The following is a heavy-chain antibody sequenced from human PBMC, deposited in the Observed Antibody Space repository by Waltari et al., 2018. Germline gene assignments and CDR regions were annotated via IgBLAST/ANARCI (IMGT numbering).Heavy chain of an antibody. CDR1: GFTFSSYA. J-gene: IGHJ3*02. CDR2: ISGSGGST. D-gene: IGHD3-22*01. CDR3: AKAMHTYYYDSSGSNHAFDI. Sequence: LESGGGLVQPGGSLRLSCAASGFTFSSYAMSWVRQAPGKGLEWVSAISGSGGSTYYADSVKGRFTISRDNSKNTLYLQMNSLRAEDTAVYYCAKAMHTYYYDSSGSNHAFDIWGQGTMVIVSS. V-gene: IGHV3-23*01.